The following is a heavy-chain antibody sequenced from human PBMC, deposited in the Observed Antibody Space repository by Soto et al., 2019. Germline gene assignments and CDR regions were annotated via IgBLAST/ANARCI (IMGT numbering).Heavy chain of an antibody. CDR3: ARTDVGVVVPAAMGPPDWYFDL. V-gene: IGHV3-33*01. D-gene: IGHD2-2*01. J-gene: IGHJ2*01. CDR1: GFTFSSYG. CDR2: IWYDGSNK. Sequence: GGSLRLSCAASGFTFSSYGMHWVRQAPGKGLEWVAVIWYDGSNKYYADSVKGRFTISRDDSKNTLYLQMNSLRAEDTAVYYRARTDVGVVVPAAMGPPDWYFDLWGRGTLVTVSS.